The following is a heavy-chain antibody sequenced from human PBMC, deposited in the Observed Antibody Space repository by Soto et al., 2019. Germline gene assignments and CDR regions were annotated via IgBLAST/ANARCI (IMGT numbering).Heavy chain of an antibody. CDR1: GFTFSSDW. J-gene: IGHJ4*02. CDR2: ISNRSSTI. CDR3: ASGTNGAFFVY. D-gene: IGHD2-8*01. V-gene: IGHV3-48*04. Sequence: GGSLRLSCAASGFTFSSDWLHWVRQPPGKGLEWVSYISNRSSTIFYADSVKGRFTISRDNVKNSLYLQMNSLRAEDTAVYYCASGTNGAFFVYWGQGILVTVSS.